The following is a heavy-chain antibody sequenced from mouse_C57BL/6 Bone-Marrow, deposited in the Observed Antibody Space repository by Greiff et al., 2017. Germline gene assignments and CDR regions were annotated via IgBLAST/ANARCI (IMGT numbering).Heavy chain of an antibody. CDR3: ARVSPTMITTYFDY. J-gene: IGHJ2*01. D-gene: IGHD2-4*01. CDR1: GFTFSSYA. CDR2: ISDGGSYT. V-gene: IGHV5-4*01. Sequence: EVQLVESGGGLVKPGGSLKLSCAASGFTFSSYAMSWVRQTPEKRLEWVATISDGGSYTYYPDNVKGRFTISRDNAKNNLYLQMSHLKSEDTAMYYCARVSPTMITTYFDYWGQGTTLTVSS.